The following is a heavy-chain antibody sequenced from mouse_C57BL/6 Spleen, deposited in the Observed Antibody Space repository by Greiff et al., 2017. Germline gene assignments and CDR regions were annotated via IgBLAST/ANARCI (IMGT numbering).Heavy chain of an antibody. CDR1: GYSITSGYY. V-gene: IGHV3-6*01. CDR2: ISYDGSN. D-gene: IGHD2-1*01. Sequence: EVQVVESGPGLVKPSQSLSLTCSVTGYSITSGYYWNWIRQFPGNKLEWMGYISYDGSNNYNPSLKNRISITRDTSKNQFFLKLNSVTTEDTATYYCARDGNPGYFDVWGTGTTVTVSS. J-gene: IGHJ1*03. CDR3: ARDGNPGYFDV.